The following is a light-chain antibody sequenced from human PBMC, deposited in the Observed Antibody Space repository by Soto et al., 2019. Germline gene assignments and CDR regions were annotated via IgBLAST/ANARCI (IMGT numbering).Light chain of an antibody. CDR2: AAS. CDR3: QQSYNART. V-gene: IGKV1-39*01. J-gene: IGKJ1*01. Sequence: DIQMTQSPSSLSASVGDRVTITCRARQSISNYLNWYQQKPGKAPKLLIYAASNLQSGVPSRFSGSGSGTDFTLTISGLQPEDSATSSCQQSYNARTFGQGTKVEIK. CDR1: QSISNY.